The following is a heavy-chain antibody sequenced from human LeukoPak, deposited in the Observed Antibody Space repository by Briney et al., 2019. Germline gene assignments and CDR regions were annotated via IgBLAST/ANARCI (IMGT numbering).Heavy chain of an antibody. CDR3: GCKAGTTYYYYYYMDL. D-gene: IGHD1-7*01. V-gene: IGHV3-21*01. CDR1: GFTFSDST. J-gene: IGHJ6*03. Sequence: GGSLRLSCAASGFTFSDSTMNWVRQAPGKGLEWVSSIGTSGKYIYYADSVKGSFTVSRDNAKNSLFLQMHRLRADDTAVYYCGCKAGTTYYYYYYMDLWGTGTTVTVSS. CDR2: IGTSGKYI.